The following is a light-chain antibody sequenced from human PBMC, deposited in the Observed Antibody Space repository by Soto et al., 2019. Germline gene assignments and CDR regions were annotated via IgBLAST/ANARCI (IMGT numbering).Light chain of an antibody. V-gene: IGKV3-20*01. CDR1: QSVSSSY. CDR2: GAS. J-gene: IGKJ2*01. Sequence: EIVLTQSPGILSLSPGERATLSCRASQSVSSSYLAWYQQKPGQAPRLLIYGASNRATGIPGRFSASGSKTNFTLTISRLEPEDFAVYYCQQDGSSPPYTFGQGTKLEIK. CDR3: QQDGSSPPYT.